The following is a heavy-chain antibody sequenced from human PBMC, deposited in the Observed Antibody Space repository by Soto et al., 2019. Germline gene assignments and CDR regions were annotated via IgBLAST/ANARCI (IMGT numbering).Heavy chain of an antibody. Sequence: QVQLVQSGAEVKKPGASVKVSCEASGYTFSSYGISWVRQAPGQGFEWMGWISGYNSITRYAQKFQGRVTMTTDTSTSTAHMELRSLRSDDTAVYYCARAFGSTDYWGQGTLVTVSS. CDR2: ISGYNSIT. CDR1: GYTFSSYG. D-gene: IGHD6-13*01. J-gene: IGHJ4*02. V-gene: IGHV1-18*01. CDR3: ARAFGSTDY.